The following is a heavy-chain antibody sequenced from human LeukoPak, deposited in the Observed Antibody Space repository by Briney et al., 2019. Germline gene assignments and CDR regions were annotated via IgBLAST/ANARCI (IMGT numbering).Heavy chain of an antibody. CDR1: GYTFTSFG. V-gene: IGHV1-18*01. CDR2: SSAYNGNT. Sequence: GASVKVSCKASGYTFTSFGISWVRQAPGQGLEWMGWSSAYNGNTKSAQKFQGRVTITADKSTSTAYMELSSLRSEDTAVYYCAGQINWNPLDNWFDPWGQGTLVTVSS. CDR3: AGQINWNPLDNWFDP. J-gene: IGHJ5*02. D-gene: IGHD1-1*01.